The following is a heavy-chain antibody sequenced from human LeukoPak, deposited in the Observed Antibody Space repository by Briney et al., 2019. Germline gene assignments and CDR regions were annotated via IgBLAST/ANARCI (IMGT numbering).Heavy chain of an antibody. V-gene: IGHV3-23*01. J-gene: IGHJ4*02. CDR2: IRGNSGMR. Sequence: QAGGSLRLSCTSSGFSFSDYAMNWVRQAPGKGLEWVSCIRGNSGMRFYSDSVRGRFTISRDNSKNTVYLQMDSLRVDDTAVYFCVKDQEDRGYPSSFDFWGQGTLVTVSS. CDR1: GFSFSDYA. D-gene: IGHD2-15*01. CDR3: VKDQEDRGYPSSFDF.